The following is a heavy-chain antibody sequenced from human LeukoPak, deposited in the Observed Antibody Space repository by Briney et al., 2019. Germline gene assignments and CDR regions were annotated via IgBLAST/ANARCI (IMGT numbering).Heavy chain of an antibody. D-gene: IGHD3-10*02. V-gene: IGHV3-48*03. CDR1: GFTFSSYE. CDR2: ISSSGSTI. J-gene: IGHJ3*02. Sequence: PGGSLRLSCAASGFTFSSYEMNWVRQAPGKGLEWVSYISSSGSTIYYADSVKGRFTISRDNAKNSLYLQMNSLRAEDTAVYYCARDNRRLFGESDAFDIWGQGTMVTVSS. CDR3: ARDNRRLFGESDAFDI.